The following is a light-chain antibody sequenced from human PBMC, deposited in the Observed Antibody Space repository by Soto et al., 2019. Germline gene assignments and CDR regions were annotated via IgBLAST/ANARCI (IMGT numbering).Light chain of an antibody. J-gene: IGKJ1*01. V-gene: IGKV1-39*01. CDR1: QSISSY. Sequence: DIQMTQSPSSLFASVGDRDNITCRASQSISSYLNWYQQKQGKAPKXLIYAASSLQSGVRSRFSCSGAGTDCTLTISSLQPEDVATYYCQQSYSTTRTFGQGTKVDIK. CDR3: QQSYSTTRT. CDR2: AAS.